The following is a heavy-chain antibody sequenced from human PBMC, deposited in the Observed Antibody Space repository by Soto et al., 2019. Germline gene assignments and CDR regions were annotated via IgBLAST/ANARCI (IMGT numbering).Heavy chain of an antibody. V-gene: IGHV1-46*01. CDR3: ARDRIVVVVAASYAEDAFDI. CDR1: GYTFTSYY. D-gene: IGHD2-15*01. CDR2: INPSGGST. J-gene: IGHJ3*02. Sequence: QVQLVQSGAEVKKPGASVKVSCKASGYTFTSYYMHWVRQAPGQGLEWMGIINPSGGSTSYAQKFQGRVTMTRDTSTSTVYMELSSLRSEDTAVYYCARDRIVVVVAASYAEDAFDIWGQGTMVTVSS.